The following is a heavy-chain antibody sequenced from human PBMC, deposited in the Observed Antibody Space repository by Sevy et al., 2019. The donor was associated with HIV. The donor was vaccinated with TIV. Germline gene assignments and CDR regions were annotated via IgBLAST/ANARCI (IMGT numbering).Heavy chain of an antibody. J-gene: IGHJ4*02. Sequence: GGSLRLSCAASGFTFAKYSMSWVRQAPGKGLEWVSTFSFGCGRINYADSVKVRFTISRDDSKNTLFLQMNSLRAEDTVTYFCAREGCTQPHDYWGQGTLVTVSS. CDR2: FSFGCGRI. D-gene: IGHD2-8*01. CDR3: AREGCTQPHDY. CDR1: GFTFAKYS. V-gene: IGHV3-23*01.